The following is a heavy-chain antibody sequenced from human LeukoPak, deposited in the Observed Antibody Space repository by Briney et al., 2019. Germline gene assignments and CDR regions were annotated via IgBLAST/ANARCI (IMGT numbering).Heavy chain of an antibody. Sequence: PSETLSLTCTVSGYSISSGYYWGWIRQPPGKGLEWIGSIYHSGSTYYNPSLKSRVTISVDTSKNQFSLKLSSVTAADTAVYYCARHLDSSGYDAFDIWGQGTMVTVSS. CDR3: ARHLDSSGYDAFDI. J-gene: IGHJ3*02. D-gene: IGHD3-22*01. CDR1: GYSISSGYY. V-gene: IGHV4-38-2*02. CDR2: IYHSGST.